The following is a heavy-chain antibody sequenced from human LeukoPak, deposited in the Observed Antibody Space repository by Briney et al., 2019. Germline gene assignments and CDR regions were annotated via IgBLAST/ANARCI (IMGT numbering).Heavy chain of an antibody. D-gene: IGHD2-8*02. CDR3: ARVLTGSWDWFDP. J-gene: IGHJ5*02. Sequence: GGSLRLSCAASGFTFTAYWMHWVRQAPGKGLVWVSRINPDGSSTSYADSVKGRFTISRDNAKNTLYLQMSSLRAEDTAVYYCARVLTGSWDWFDPWGQGTLVTVSS. CDR2: INPDGSST. V-gene: IGHV3-74*01. CDR1: GFTFTAYW.